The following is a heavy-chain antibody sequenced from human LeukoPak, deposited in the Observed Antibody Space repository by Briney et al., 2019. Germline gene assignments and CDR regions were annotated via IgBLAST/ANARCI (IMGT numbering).Heavy chain of an antibody. J-gene: IGHJ4*02. CDR3: ARHLHLQLLDY. D-gene: IGHD5-18*01. Sequence: KPSETLSLTCTVSGGSISSSSYYWGWIRQPPGKGLEWIGSIYYSGSTYSNPSLKSRVTISVDTSKNQFSLKLSSVTAADTAVYYCARHLHLQLLDYWGQGTLVTVSS. V-gene: IGHV4-39*01. CDR1: GGSISSSSYY. CDR2: IYYSGST.